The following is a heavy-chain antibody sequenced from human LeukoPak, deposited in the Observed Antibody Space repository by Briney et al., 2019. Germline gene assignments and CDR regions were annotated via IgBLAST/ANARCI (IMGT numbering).Heavy chain of an antibody. Sequence: SGGSLRLSCAASGFTVSSNYMSWVRQTPGKGLEWVSVIYGGGTTYYADSVKGRFTISRDNSKNTLYLQMNNLRVEDTAVYFCARGIPFEGWLDPWGQGTPVTVSS. CDR2: IYGGGTT. J-gene: IGHJ5*02. V-gene: IGHV3-66*01. D-gene: IGHD3-16*01. CDR3: ARGIPFEGWLDP. CDR1: GFTVSSNY.